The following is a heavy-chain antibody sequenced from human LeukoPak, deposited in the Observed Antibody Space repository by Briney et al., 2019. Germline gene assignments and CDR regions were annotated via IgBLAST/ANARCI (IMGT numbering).Heavy chain of an antibody. V-gene: IGHV4-61*02. CDR1: GGSISSGSYY. D-gene: IGHD3-9*01. CDR3: ARGAYYDILTDYYNPSPFDY. J-gene: IGHJ4*02. Sequence: PLQTLSLTCTVPGGSISSGSYYWSWIRQPAGKGLEWIGRIYTSGSTNYNPSLKSRVTISVDTSKNQFSLKLSSVTAADTAVYYCARGAYYDILTDYYNPSPFDYWGQGTLVTVSS. CDR2: IYTSGST.